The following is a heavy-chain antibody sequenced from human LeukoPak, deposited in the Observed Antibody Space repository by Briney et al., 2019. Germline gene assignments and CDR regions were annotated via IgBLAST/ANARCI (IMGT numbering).Heavy chain of an antibody. CDR1: GYTFTGYY. CDR3: ARGAAAGHYYYYCMDV. Sequence: ASVKVSCKASGYTFTGYYMHWVRQAPGQGLEWMGWINPNSGGTNYAQKFQGRVTMTRDTSISTAYMELSRLRSDDTAVYYCARGAAAGHYYYYCMDVWGQGTTVTVSS. CDR2: INPNSGGT. D-gene: IGHD6-13*01. J-gene: IGHJ6*02. V-gene: IGHV1-2*02.